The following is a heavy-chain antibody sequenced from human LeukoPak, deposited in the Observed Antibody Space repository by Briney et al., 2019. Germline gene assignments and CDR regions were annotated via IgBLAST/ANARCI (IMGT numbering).Heavy chain of an antibody. CDR3: ASPTYGSGSYSFDY. Sequence: GGSLRLSCAASGFTFSSYSMNWVRQAPGKGLECVSSISSSSSYIYYADSVKGRFTISRDNAKNSLYLQMNSLRAEDTAVYYCASPTYGSGSYSFDYWGQGTLVTVSS. CDR1: GFTFSSYS. V-gene: IGHV3-21*01. J-gene: IGHJ4*02. D-gene: IGHD3-10*01. CDR2: ISSSSSYI.